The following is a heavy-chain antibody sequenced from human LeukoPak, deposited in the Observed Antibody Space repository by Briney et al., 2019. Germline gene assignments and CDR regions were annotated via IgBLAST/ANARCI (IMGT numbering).Heavy chain of an antibody. D-gene: IGHD2-15*01. CDR1: GFTFSNYR. CDR3: ARGWSYFDY. CDR2: INRDGRTT. J-gene: IGHJ4*02. V-gene: IGHV3-74*01. Sequence: PGGSLRLSCAASGFTFSNYRMHWLRQAPGKGVVWVSRINRDGRTTGYADSAKGRFTISRDNAKNTLYLQMNSLRAEDTAVYYCARGWSYFDYWGQGTLVTVSS.